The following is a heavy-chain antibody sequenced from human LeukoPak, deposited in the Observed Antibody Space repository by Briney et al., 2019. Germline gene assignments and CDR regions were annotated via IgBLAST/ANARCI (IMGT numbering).Heavy chain of an antibody. CDR2: IYYSGST. CDR1: GGSISSYY. J-gene: IGHJ4*02. CDR3: ARGRGYTVSRRFLNY. Sequence: SETLSLTCTVSGGSISSYYWSWIRQPPGKGLEWIGYIYYSGSTNYNPSLKSRVTISVDTSKNQFSLKLSSVTAADTAVYYCARGRGYTVSRRFLNYWGQGTLVTVSS. D-gene: IGHD4-11*01. V-gene: IGHV4-59*12.